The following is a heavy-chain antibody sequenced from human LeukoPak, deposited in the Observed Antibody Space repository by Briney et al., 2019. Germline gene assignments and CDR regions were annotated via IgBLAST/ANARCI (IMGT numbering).Heavy chain of an antibody. Sequence: GGSLRLSCAVSGFTFSSYGMHWVRQAPGKGLEWVAVISFDGSNTQYADSVKGRFTISRDNSKNTLSLQMNSLRAEDTAVYYCAKEGYGYYYYGLDVWGQGTTVTVSS. CDR1: GFTFSSYG. CDR3: AKEGYGYYYYGLDV. J-gene: IGHJ6*02. V-gene: IGHV3-30*18. CDR2: ISFDGSNT. D-gene: IGHD5-12*01.